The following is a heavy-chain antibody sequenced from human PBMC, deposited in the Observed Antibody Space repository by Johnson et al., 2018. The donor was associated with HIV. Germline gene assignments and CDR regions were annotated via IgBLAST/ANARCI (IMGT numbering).Heavy chain of an antibody. D-gene: IGHD6-19*01. CDR2: ISYDGSNK. CDR1: GFSFDDYG. J-gene: IGHJ3*02. Sequence: QVQLVESGGGVVRPGGSLRLSCEGSGFSFDDYGMNWVRQGPGKGLEWVAVISYDGSNKYYADSVKGRFTISRDNSKNTLYLQMNSLRAEDTAVYYCARAGQQWLADAFDIWGQGTMVTVSS. CDR3: ARAGQQWLADAFDI. V-gene: IGHV3-30*03.